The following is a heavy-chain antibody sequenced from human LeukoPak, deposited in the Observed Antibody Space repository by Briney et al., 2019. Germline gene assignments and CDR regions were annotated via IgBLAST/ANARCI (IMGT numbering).Heavy chain of an antibody. Sequence: GGSLGLSCAASGFTFSNAWMYWVRQAPGKGLEWVGRIKSKISGGTTDYAAPVKGRFTISRDDSKNTLYLQMDSLKTEDTAVYYCTTDAPYYYGSGTKTDAFDLWGQGTMVTVSS. CDR1: GFTFSNAW. CDR2: IKSKISGGTT. J-gene: IGHJ3*01. D-gene: IGHD3-10*01. V-gene: IGHV3-15*01. CDR3: TTDAPYYYGSGTKTDAFDL.